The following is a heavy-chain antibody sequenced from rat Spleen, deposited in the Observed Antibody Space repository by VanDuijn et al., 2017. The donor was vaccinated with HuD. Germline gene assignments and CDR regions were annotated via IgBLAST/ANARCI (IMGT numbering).Heavy chain of an antibody. CDR3: ARNYYDGSFDY. CDR2: INKDGSTM. V-gene: IGHV4-2*01. Sequence: EVKLVESGGGLVQPGRSLKLSCAASGFNFNDHWMGWVRQAPGKGLEWMGEINKDGSTMNYAPSLKDKFTISRDDAQNTLYLQMSILGSEDTAIYYCARNYYDGSFDYWGQGVMVTVSS. J-gene: IGHJ2*01. CDR1: GFNFNDHW. D-gene: IGHD1-12*02.